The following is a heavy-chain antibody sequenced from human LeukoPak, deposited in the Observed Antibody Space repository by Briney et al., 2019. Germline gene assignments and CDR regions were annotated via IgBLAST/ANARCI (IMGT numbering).Heavy chain of an antibody. CDR1: GFTFSTFA. CDR3: AKAFSAYENWPPNWFDP. D-gene: IGHD5-12*01. V-gene: IGHV3-23*01. CDR2: ISGSGGGT. Sequence: PGGSLRLSCAASGFTFSTFAMSWVRQAPGKGLEWVSAISGSGGGTYYADSVKGRLTISRDNSKNTLYLQVSSLRAEDTAVYYCAKAFSAYENWPPNWFDPWGRGTLVTVSS. J-gene: IGHJ5*02.